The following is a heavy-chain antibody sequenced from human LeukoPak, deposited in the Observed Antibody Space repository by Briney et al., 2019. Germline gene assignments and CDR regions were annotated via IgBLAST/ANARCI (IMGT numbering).Heavy chain of an antibody. CDR2: ISYDGSNK. Sequence: GGSLRLSCAASGFTFSSYGMHWVRQAPGKGLECVAVISYDGSNKYYADSVKGRFTISRDNSKNTLYLQMNSLRAEDTAVYYCAKDYSSNWYNWFDPWGQGTLVTVSS. CDR3: AKDYSSNWYNWFDP. J-gene: IGHJ5*02. V-gene: IGHV3-30*18. D-gene: IGHD6-13*01. CDR1: GFTFSSYG.